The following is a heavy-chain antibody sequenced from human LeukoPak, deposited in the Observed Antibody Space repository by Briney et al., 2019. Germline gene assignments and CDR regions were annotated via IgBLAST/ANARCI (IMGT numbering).Heavy chain of an antibody. CDR2: IYHSGST. Sequence: PSDTLSLTCAVSGYSISSGYYWGWIRQPPGKGLERIGSIYHSGSTYYNPSLKSRVTISVDTSKNQFSLELSSVTAADTAVYYCARQTIVVVPAAMDYWGQGTLVTVSS. CDR1: GYSISSGYY. J-gene: IGHJ4*02. D-gene: IGHD2-2*01. V-gene: IGHV4-38-2*01. CDR3: ARQTIVVVPAAMDY.